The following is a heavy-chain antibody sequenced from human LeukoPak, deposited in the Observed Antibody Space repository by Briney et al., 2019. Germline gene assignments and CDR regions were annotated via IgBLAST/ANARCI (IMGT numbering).Heavy chain of an antibody. D-gene: IGHD7-27*01. CDR1: GFSFTTAW. CDR2: IKSDGAV. CDR3: AKDDGDRDAFDI. V-gene: IGHV3-15*01. J-gene: IGHJ3*02. Sequence: GGYLRLSCGASGFSFTTAWMSWVRQAPGKGLEWVARIKSDGAVDYASPVKGRLTISKDYSKNTLYLQMNSLKVEDTAVYYCAKDDGDRDAFDIWGQGTMVTVSS.